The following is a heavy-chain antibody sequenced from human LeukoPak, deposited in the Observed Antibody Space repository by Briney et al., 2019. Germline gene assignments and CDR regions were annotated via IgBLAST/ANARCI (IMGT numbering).Heavy chain of an antibody. CDR1: GGTFSSYA. J-gene: IGHJ6*02. CDR2: IIPIFGTA. V-gene: IGHV1-69*13. Sequence: SVKVSCKASGGTFSSYAISWVRQAPGQGLEWMGGIIPIFGTANYAQKFQGRVTITADESTSTAYMELSSLRSEDTAVYCCARVPDYYYGMDVWGQGTTVTVSS. CDR3: ARVPDYYYGMDV.